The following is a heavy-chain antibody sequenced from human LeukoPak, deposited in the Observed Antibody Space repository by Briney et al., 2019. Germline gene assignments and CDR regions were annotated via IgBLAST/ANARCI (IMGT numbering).Heavy chain of an antibody. CDR3: ARFKVGTNTTQKNAFDI. V-gene: IGHV3-30*01. J-gene: IGHJ3*02. D-gene: IGHD1-1*01. CDR2: ISFDATKE. CDR1: GFTFSNYA. Sequence: GGSLRLSCAASGFTFSNYAMHWVRQAPGKGLEWVTVISFDATKEYFGKSVKGRFTISRDNSKATLYLQMHRLRIEDTALYFCARFKVGTNTTQKNAFDIWGRGTEVAVSS.